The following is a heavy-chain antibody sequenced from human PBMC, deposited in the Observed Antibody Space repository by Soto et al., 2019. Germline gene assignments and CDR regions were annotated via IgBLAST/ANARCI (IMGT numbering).Heavy chain of an antibody. D-gene: IGHD6-13*01. CDR2: IYYSGST. CDR1: GGSISSSSYY. CDR3: ARHGVGEYSSSWKYYYYYGMDV. J-gene: IGHJ6*02. Sequence: SDTLSLTCTVSGGSISSSSYYWGWIRQPPGKGLEWIGSIYYSGSTYYNPSLKSRVTISVDTSKNQFSLKLSSVTAADTAVYYCARHGVGEYSSSWKYYYYYGMDVWGQGTTVTVSS. V-gene: IGHV4-39*01.